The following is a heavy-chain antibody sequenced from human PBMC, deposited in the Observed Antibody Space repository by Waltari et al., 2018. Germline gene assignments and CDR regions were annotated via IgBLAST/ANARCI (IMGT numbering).Heavy chain of an antibody. CDR1: GFTFGDYA. Sequence: EVQLVESGGGLVQPGRSLRLSCTASGFTFGDYAMSWVRQAPGKGREWVGFIRSKAYGGTTEYAASVKGRFTISRDDSKSIAYLQMNSLKTEDTAVYYCTRDRIAARRGSLGYYYYMDVWGKGTTVTVSS. CDR3: TRDRIAARRGSLGYYYYMDV. V-gene: IGHV3-49*04. D-gene: IGHD6-6*01. CDR2: IRSKAYGGTT. J-gene: IGHJ6*03.